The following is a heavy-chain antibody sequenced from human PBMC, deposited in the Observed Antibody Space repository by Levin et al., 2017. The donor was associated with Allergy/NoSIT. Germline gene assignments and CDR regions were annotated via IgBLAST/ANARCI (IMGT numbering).Heavy chain of an antibody. J-gene: IGHJ4*02. V-gene: IGHV4-39*01. CDR1: GGSISSSSYY. CDR2: IYYSGST. CDR3: ARHVGSGTNLGWGDRFDY. D-gene: IGHD3-10*01. Sequence: PGGSLRLSCTVSGGSISSSSYYWGWIRQPPGKGLEWIGSIYYSGSTYYNPSLKSRVTISVDTSKNQFSLKLSSVTAADTAVYYCARHVGSGTNLGWGDRFDYWGQGTLVTVSS.